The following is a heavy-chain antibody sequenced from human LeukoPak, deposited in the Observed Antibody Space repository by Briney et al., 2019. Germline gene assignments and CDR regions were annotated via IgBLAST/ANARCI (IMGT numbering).Heavy chain of an antibody. Sequence: PGGSLRLSFAAPGFPFTSHWMAWVRQAPGKGLEWVANIHQDGSQEYYVDSVKGRFTLSRDNARNSLYLQMNSLRAEDTAVYYCARYGGSYLDYWGQGTLVTVSS. V-gene: IGHV3-7*01. J-gene: IGHJ4*02. CDR3: ARYGGSYLDY. CDR1: GFPFTSHW. D-gene: IGHD1-26*01. CDR2: IHQDGSQE.